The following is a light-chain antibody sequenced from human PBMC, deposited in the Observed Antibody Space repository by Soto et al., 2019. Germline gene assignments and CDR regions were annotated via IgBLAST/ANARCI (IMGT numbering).Light chain of an antibody. CDR1: QSISSY. J-gene: IGKJ1*01. CDR3: QPSYSTPRT. V-gene: IGKV1-39*01. CDR2: AAS. Sequence: DIQMTQSPSSLSASVGYRVTITCLASQSISSYLNWYQQKPGKDAKLLIYAASSLQSGVPSRFSGSGSGTDFTLTISSMQPEDFATYYCQPSYSTPRTFGQGNKADI.